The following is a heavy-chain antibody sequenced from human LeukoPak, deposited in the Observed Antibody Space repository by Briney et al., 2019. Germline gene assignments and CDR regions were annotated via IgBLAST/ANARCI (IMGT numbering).Heavy chain of an antibody. CDR2: ISYDGSNK. CDR1: GFTFSSYA. V-gene: IGHV3-30*04. J-gene: IGHJ4*02. Sequence: GRSLRLSCAASGFTFSSYAMHWVRQAPGKGLEWVAVISYDGSNKYYVDSVKGRFTISRDNSKNTLYLQMNSLRAEDTAVYYCARGSDVLLWFGESKYWGQGTLVTVSS. D-gene: IGHD3-10*01. CDR3: ARGSDVLLWFGESKY.